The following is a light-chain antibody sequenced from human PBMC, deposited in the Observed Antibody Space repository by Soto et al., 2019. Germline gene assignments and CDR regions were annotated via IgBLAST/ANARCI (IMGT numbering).Light chain of an antibody. J-gene: IGKJ3*01. CDR2: GAY. CDR1: QSVSSN. CDR3: QQYNNWPPLFT. Sequence: EIVMTQSPATLSVSPGERATLSCRASQSVSSNLAWYQQKPGQAPRLLIYGAYTRATGIPDRFSGSGSGTEFTLTISSLQSEDFAVYYCQQYNNWPPLFTIGPGTKVDIK. V-gene: IGKV3-15*01.